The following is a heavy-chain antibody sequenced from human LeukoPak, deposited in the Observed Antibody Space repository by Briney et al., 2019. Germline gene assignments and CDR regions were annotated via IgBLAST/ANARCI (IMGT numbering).Heavy chain of an antibody. J-gene: IGHJ4*02. D-gene: IGHD4-23*01. V-gene: IGHV4-59*01. Sequence: SETLSLTCTVSGGSISSYYWRWIRQPPGKGLAWVGYIYYSGSTNYNPSLKSRVTISVDTSKNQFSLKLSSVTAADTAVYYCARASGGNFRVKGQYYFDYWGQGTLVTVSS. CDR2: IYYSGST. CDR1: GGSISSYY. CDR3: ARASGGNFRVKGQYYFDY.